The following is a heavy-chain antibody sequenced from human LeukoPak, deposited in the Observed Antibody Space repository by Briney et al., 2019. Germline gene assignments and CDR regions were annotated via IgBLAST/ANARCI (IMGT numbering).Heavy chain of an antibody. Sequence: GESLKISCKVSGYSFTNFWIARVRQMPGKGLEWMGIIYPGDSDIRYSPSFQGQATISADKSISTAYLQWNSLKASDTAMYHCARRGEGWFDPWGQGTLVTVSS. CDR1: GYSFTNFW. CDR2: IYPGDSDI. V-gene: IGHV5-51*01. CDR3: ARRGEGWFDP. J-gene: IGHJ5*02. D-gene: IGHD3-16*01.